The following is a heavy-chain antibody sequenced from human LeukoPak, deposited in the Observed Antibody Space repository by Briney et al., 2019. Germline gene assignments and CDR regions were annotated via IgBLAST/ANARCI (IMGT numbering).Heavy chain of an antibody. Sequence: SQTLSLTCAISGDSVSSNSAAWTWIRQSPSRGLEWLGRTYYRSKWYNDYAVSVKSRITINPDTSKNQFSLQLSSVTPEDTAVYYCARARLDFKYYFDYWGQGTLVTVSS. V-gene: IGHV6-1*01. J-gene: IGHJ4*02. CDR2: TYYRSKWYN. CDR3: ARARLDFKYYFDY. D-gene: IGHD3-3*01. CDR1: GDSVSSNSAA.